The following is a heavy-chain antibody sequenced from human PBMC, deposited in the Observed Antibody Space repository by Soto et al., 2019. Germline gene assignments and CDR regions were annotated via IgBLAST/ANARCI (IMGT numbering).Heavy chain of an antibody. CDR3: ARSIDFWSGSPHVEFDP. CDR2: IYPGDSDT. J-gene: IGHJ5*02. D-gene: IGHD3-3*01. Sequence: PGESLKISCKGSGYSFTSYWIGWVRQMPGKGLEWMGIIYPGDSDTRYSPSFQGQVTISADKSISTAYLQWSSLKASDTAMYYCARSIDFWSGSPHVEFDPWGQGTLVTVSS. CDR1: GYSFTSYW. V-gene: IGHV5-51*01.